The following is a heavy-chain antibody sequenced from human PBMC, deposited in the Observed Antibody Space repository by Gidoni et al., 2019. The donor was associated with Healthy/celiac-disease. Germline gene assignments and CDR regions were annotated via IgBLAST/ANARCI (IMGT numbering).Heavy chain of an antibody. J-gene: IGHJ4*02. CDR3: AREIPDGDYGLSNGFDY. Sequence: QVQLPASGPGLVKPSQTLSLTCTVSGGSISSGGYYWSWIRQPPGKGLEWIGYLYYSGSTYYNPSLKSRVTISVDTSKNQFSQKLSSVTAADTAVCYCAREIPDGDYGLSNGFDYWGQGNLVTVSS. V-gene: IGHV4-31*03. CDR1: GGSISSGGYY. CDR2: LYYSGST. D-gene: IGHD4-17*01.